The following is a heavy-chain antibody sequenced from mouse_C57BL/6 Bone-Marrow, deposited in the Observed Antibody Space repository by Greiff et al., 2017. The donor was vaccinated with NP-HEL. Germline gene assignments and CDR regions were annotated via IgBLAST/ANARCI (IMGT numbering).Heavy chain of an antibody. D-gene: IGHD6-5*01. V-gene: IGHV6-3*01. CDR3: TGRYARVYYYAMDY. CDR1: GFTFSNYW. J-gene: IGHJ4*01. CDR2: IRLKSDNYAT. Sequence: EVKVEESGGGLVQPGGSMKLSCVASGFTFSNYWMNWVRQSPEKGLEWVAQIRLKSDNYATHYAESVKGRFTISRDDSKSSVYLQMNNLRAEDTGIYYCTGRYARVYYYAMDYWGQGTSVTVSS.